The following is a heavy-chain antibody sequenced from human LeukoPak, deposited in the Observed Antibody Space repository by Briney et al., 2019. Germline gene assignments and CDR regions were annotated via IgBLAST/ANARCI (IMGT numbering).Heavy chain of an antibody. CDR3: AKGGSGYMGVFDY. V-gene: IGHV3-9*01. D-gene: IGHD3-22*01. CDR2: ISWNSGSI. J-gene: IGHJ4*02. Sequence: GGSLRLSCAASGFTFDDYAMHWVRQAPGKGLEWVSGISWNSGSIGYADSVKGRFTISRDNSKNTLYLQMNSLRAEDTAVYYCAKGGSGYMGVFDYWGQGTLVTVSS. CDR1: GFTFDDYA.